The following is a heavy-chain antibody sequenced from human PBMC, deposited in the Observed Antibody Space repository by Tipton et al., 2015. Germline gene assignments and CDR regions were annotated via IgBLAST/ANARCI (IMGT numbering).Heavy chain of an antibody. CDR1: GFTFSSYW. Sequence: SLRLSCAASGFTFSSYWMSWVRQAPGKGLEWVANIKQDGSEKYYVDSVKGRFTIFRENANNSLYLQMNSLRAEDTAVYYCAKDDVRDGYNTFDSWGQGTLVIVSS. CDR3: AKDDVRDGYNTFDS. CDR2: IKQDGSEK. V-gene: IGHV3-7*01. J-gene: IGHJ4*02. D-gene: IGHD5-24*01.